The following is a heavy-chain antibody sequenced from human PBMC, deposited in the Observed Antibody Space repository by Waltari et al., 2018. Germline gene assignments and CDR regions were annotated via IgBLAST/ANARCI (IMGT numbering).Heavy chain of an antibody. D-gene: IGHD2-2*02. V-gene: IGHV3-23*01. CDR1: GFNFRSFA. CDR2: ISASGGST. Sequence: EVQLLDSGGGLVQPGGSLRLSCVASGFNFRSFAMSWVRQTPGSGLDWVSSISASGGSTYSVDSVKGRFSISRDNSKNMLYLQMDGLRAEDTAVYHCVKNIYTSGPPRDYLDSWGQGTLVTVSS. J-gene: IGHJ4*02. CDR3: VKNIYTSGPPRDYLDS.